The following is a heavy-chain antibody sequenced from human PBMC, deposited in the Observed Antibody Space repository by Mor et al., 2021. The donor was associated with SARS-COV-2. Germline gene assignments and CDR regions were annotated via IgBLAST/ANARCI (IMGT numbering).Heavy chain of an antibody. Sequence: YNPSLKSRVTISVDTSKNQFSLKLSSVTAADTAVYYCARAGAAAYPFDYWGQGTLVTVSS. V-gene: IGHV4-61*02. J-gene: IGHJ4*02. D-gene: IGHD6-13*01. CDR3: ARAGAAAYPFDY.